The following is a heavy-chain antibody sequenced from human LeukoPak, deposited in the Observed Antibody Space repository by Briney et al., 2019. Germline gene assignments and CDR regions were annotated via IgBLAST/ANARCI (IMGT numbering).Heavy chain of an antibody. Sequence: SETLSLTCTVSGGSINGYYWTWIRQPAGKGLEWIGRIDTSGSTNYNPSFRSRVTMSVDTSKNQFSLKLSSVTAADTAVYYCARGHDVNWFDPWGQGTLVTVSS. V-gene: IGHV4-4*07. CDR3: ARGHDVNWFDP. CDR2: IDTSGST. J-gene: IGHJ5*02. D-gene: IGHD3-16*01. CDR1: GGSINGYY.